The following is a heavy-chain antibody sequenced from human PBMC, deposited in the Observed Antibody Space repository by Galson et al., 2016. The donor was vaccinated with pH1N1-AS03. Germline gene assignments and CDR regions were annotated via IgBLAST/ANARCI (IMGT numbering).Heavy chain of an antibody. CDR1: GDSITRYY. V-gene: IGHV4-59*01. Sequence: LSLTCTVSGDSITRYYWSWIRQPPGKGLERIAYVYYTGATSYNPSLTSRVTISLDTSQSQSSLKLSSVTAADTAVYYCAREGSAFYFWGQGTVV. CDR2: VYYTGAT. CDR3: AREGSAFYF. J-gene: IGHJ3*01.